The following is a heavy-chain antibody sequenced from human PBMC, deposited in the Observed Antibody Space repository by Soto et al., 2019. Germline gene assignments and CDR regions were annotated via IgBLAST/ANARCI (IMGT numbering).Heavy chain of an antibody. D-gene: IGHD3-22*01. J-gene: IGHJ4*02. Sequence: GGSLRLSCVASGFTFSDYYMSWIRQAPGRGLEWVSYISSSSSYTNYADSVKGRFTISRDNAKNSLYLQMNSLRAEDTAVYYCARESPSGDSSGYYGYWGQGTLVTVSS. CDR2: ISSSSSYT. CDR1: GFTFSDYY. V-gene: IGHV3-11*06. CDR3: ARESPSGDSSGYYGY.